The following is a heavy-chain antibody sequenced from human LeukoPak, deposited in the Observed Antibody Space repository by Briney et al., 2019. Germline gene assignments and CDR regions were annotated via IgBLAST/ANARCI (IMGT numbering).Heavy chain of an antibody. J-gene: IGHJ4*02. V-gene: IGHV3-30*19. Sequence: PGGSLRLSCAASGFTLRTYGMHWVRQAPGKGLEWVAVISYDGTNEYYADSVKGRLTISRDNSKNTLYMQMNSLRPEDTAVYYCARPIDNGSGSYYFPYWGQGTLVTVSS. CDR3: ARPIDNGSGSYYFPY. CDR1: GFTLRTYG. CDR2: ISYDGTNE. D-gene: IGHD3-10*01.